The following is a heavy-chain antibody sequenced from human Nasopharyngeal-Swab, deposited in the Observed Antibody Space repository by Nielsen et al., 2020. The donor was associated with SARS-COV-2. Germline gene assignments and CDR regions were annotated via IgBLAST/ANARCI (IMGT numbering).Heavy chain of an antibody. Sequence: KVSCKGSGYSFTSYWIGWVRHMPGKGLEWMGIIYPGDSDTRYSPSFQGQVTISADKSISTAYLQWSSLRASDTAMYYCARVTNEWNAFWSDAFDIWGQGTMVTVSS. J-gene: IGHJ3*02. CDR3: ARVTNEWNAFWSDAFDI. V-gene: IGHV5-51*01. CDR2: IYPGDSDT. D-gene: IGHD3-3*01. CDR1: GYSFTSYW.